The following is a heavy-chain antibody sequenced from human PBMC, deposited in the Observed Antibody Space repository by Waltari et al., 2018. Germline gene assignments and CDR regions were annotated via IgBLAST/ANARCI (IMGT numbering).Heavy chain of an antibody. CDR2: IYYSGST. CDR1: GGSISSSSYY. J-gene: IGHJ4*02. CDR3: ARGTRGYYDSSGYSDY. D-gene: IGHD3-22*01. V-gene: IGHV4-39*07. Sequence: QLQLQESGPGLVKPSETLSLTCTVSGGSISSSSYYWGWIRQPPGKGLEWIGSIYYSGSTYYNPSLKSRVTISGDTSKNQFSLKLSSVTAADTAVDYCARGTRGYYDSSGYSDYWGQGTLVTVSS.